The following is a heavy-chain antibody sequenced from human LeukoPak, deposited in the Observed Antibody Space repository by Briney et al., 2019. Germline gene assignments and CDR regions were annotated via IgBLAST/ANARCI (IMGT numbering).Heavy chain of an antibody. D-gene: IGHD2-21*02. Sequence: GESLKISCKGSGYIFTNYWIGWVRQMPGKGLEWMGIIYPGDSDTRYSPSFQGQVTISADKSISTAYLQWSSLKASDAAMYYCATSNCGGDCYSPMFDYWGQGTLVTVSS. CDR3: ATSNCGGDCYSPMFDY. CDR2: IYPGDSDT. CDR1: GYIFTNYW. V-gene: IGHV5-51*01. J-gene: IGHJ4*02.